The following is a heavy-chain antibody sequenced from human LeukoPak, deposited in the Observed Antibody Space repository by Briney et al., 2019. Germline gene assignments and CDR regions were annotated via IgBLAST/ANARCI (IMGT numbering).Heavy chain of an antibody. CDR3: ARDRLALRPRSSFDY. V-gene: IGHV3-30-3*01. Sequence: GGSLRLSCAASGFTFSSYAMHWVRQAPGKGLEWVAVISYDGSNKYYADSVKGRFTISRDNSKNTLYLQMNSLRAEDTAVYYCARDRLALRPRSSFDYWGQGTLVTVSS. J-gene: IGHJ4*02. CDR2: ISYDGSNK. CDR1: GFTFSSYA. D-gene: IGHD6-6*01.